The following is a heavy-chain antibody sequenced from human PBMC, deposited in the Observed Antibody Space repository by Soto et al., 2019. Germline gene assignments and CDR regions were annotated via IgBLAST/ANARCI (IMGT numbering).Heavy chain of an antibody. V-gene: IGHV4-39*01. D-gene: IGHD6-19*01. CDR3: SRRDGAVAGTEH. Sequence: QLQLQDSGPGLVKPSEALSLTCTVPDDSMSRSNFYWGWIRQPPGKGLEWIGSLHYGGSTYSNPSLKSRVTISADTSKNQLSLKLRSVTATDTAVYYCSRRDGAVAGTEHWGQGALVIVSS. J-gene: IGHJ1*01. CDR2: LHYGGST. CDR1: DDSMSRSNFY.